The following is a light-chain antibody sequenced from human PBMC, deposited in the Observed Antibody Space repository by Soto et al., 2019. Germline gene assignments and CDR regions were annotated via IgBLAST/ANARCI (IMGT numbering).Light chain of an antibody. CDR3: CSYAGSVYV. CDR2: EGS. V-gene: IGLV2-23*01. Sequence: QSVLTQPASVSGSPGQSITLSCTGTSSDVGSYNLVSWYQQHPGKAPKLMIYEGSKRPSGVSNRFSGSKSGNTASLTISGLQAEDEADYYCCSYAGSVYVFGTGTKLTVL. J-gene: IGLJ1*01. CDR1: SSDVGSYNL.